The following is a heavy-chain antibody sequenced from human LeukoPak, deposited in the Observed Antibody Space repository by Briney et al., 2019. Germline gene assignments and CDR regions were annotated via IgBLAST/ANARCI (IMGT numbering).Heavy chain of an antibody. CDR2: IYSGGST. Sequence: PGGSLRLSCAASGFTVSNTYMSWVRQAPGKGLEWVSLIYSGGSTYYADSVKGRFTISRDNSMNTLYLQMNSLRAEDTAVYYCARANVGGYSGFDYWGQGTLVTVSS. J-gene: IGHJ4*02. CDR3: ARANVGGYSGFDY. D-gene: IGHD4-23*01. CDR1: GFTVSNTY. V-gene: IGHV3-66*01.